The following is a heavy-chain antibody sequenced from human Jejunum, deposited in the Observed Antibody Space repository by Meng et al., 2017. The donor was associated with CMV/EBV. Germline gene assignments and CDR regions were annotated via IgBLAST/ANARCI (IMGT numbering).Heavy chain of an antibody. Sequence: SCTASGYAFMTYDISWVRQDPGQGIEWMGWVSPNSDNAGYAQRFQGRVTFTRNSSISTAYMEVSSLTYEDTAVYYCARLSSYSSAYGYWGQGTLVTV. CDR3: ARLSSYSSAYGY. CDR2: VSPNSDNA. J-gene: IGHJ4*02. D-gene: IGHD5-18*01. CDR1: GYAFMTYD. V-gene: IGHV1-8*03.